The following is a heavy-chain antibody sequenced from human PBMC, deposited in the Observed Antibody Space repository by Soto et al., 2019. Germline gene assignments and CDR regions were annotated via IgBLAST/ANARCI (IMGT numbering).Heavy chain of an antibody. J-gene: IGHJ1*01. CDR3: ARLLRSISYHYYCSGYHCDSDAY. Sequence: GESMTISCEGSGYSFNSYWIGWVRQMPGKSLEWMGIIYLGDSDTRYSPSFQGQVTISADKSISTAYLQWSSLKASDTAMYYCARLLRSISYHYYCSGYHCDSDAYRGQGTLVAASA. D-gene: IGHD3-22*01. CDR1: GYSFNSYW. CDR2: IYLGDSDT. V-gene: IGHV5-51*01.